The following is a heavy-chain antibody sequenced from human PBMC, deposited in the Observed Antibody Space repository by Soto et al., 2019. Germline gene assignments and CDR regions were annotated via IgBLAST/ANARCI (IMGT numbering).Heavy chain of an antibody. J-gene: IGHJ4*02. D-gene: IGHD1-26*01. CDR1: GESFSAYS. CDR2: INHSGST. Sequence: QVQLQQWGAGLFKPSETLSLTCGDFGESFSAYSWNWIRQAPGRGLEWIGDINHSGSTNYNPSLTSRVTISVDTSKNQFSLKLTSVTAADTSVYYCARRGGGYPRFDHWGQGTLVTVSS. CDR3: ARRGGGYPRFDH. V-gene: IGHV4-34*02.